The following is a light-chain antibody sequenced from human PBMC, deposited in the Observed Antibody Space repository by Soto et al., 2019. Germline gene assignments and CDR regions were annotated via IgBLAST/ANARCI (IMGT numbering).Light chain of an antibody. CDR2: GAS. Sequence: EIVMTQSPATLSGSPGETATLSCRASQSVGSAVAWYQHKPGQAPRLLIVGASIRATGVPGRFSGGGSGTEFTLTISSLQSEDFAVYYCQQYKNWPPLPFGGGTTVEIK. V-gene: IGKV3-15*01. CDR3: QQYKNWPPLP. J-gene: IGKJ4*01. CDR1: QSVGSA.